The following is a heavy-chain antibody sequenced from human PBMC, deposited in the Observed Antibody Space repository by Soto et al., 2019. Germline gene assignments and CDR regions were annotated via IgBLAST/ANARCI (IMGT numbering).Heavy chain of an antibody. CDR1: GYTFTGYY. V-gene: IGHV1-2*04. CDR2: INPNSGGT. D-gene: IGHD6-19*01. J-gene: IGHJ4*02. Sequence: GASVKVSCKASGYTFTGYYMHWVRQAPGQGLEWMGWINPNSGGTNYAQKFQGWVTMTRDTSISTAYMELSRLRSDDTAVYYCARASYSSGWTDYVYWGQGTLVTVSS. CDR3: ARASYSSGWTDYVY.